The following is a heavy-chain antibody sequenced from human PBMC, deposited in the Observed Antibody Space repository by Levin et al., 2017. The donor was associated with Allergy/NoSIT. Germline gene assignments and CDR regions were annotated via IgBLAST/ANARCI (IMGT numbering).Heavy chain of an antibody. Sequence: PGGSLRLSCAASGFTFSSDWMNWVRQAPGKGLVWVAHISGDGSTTRYAASVKGRFTTTRDNAKNTLYLQMNSLRAEDTAVDYCARDPGRGDGYNFDSWGQGTLVTVSS. CDR3: ARDPGRGDGYNFDS. D-gene: IGHD5-24*01. V-gene: IGHV3-74*01. J-gene: IGHJ4*02. CDR1: GFTFSSDW. CDR2: ISGDGSTT.